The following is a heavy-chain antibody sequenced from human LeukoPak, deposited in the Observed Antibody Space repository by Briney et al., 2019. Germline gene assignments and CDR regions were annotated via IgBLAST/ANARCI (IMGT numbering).Heavy chain of an antibody. V-gene: IGHV3-23*01. J-gene: IGHJ4*02. CDR2: ISGSGGST. CDR3: AKDYPHHYYDTRGYFDY. CDR1: GFTFSSYA. Sequence: GGSLRLSCAASGFTFSSYAMSWVRQAPGKGLEWVSAISGSGGSTYYADSVKGRFIISRDNSKNTLYLQMNSLRVEDTAVYYCAKDYPHHYYDTRGYFDYWGQGTLVTVSS. D-gene: IGHD3-22*01.